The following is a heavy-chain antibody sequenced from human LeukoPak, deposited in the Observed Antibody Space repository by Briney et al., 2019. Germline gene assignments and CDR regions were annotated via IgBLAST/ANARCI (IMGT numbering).Heavy chain of an antibody. CDR3: VRQPDSARYGFDY. CDR2: IGSAGYT. CDR1: GFTFDNND. Sequence: GGTLRLSCEVSGFTFDNNDMHWVRQTTGKGLEWVSAIGSAGYTYYADSVRGRFTITRDNAKQSLYLQMNSLRVEDTAVYHCVRQPDSARYGFDYWGRGTQVTVSS. D-gene: IGHD1-14*01. J-gene: IGHJ4*02. V-gene: IGHV3-13*01.